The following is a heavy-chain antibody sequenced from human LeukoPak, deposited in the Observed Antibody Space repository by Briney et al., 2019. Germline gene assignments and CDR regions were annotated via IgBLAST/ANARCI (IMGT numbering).Heavy chain of an antibody. CDR3: ARDQDYYDSSGYPS. CDR2: IYYSGST. Sequence: PSETLSLTCTVSGGSIRSGGYYWSWIRQHPGKGLEWIGYIYYSGSTYYNPSLKSRVTISVDTSKNQFSLKLSSVTAADTAVYYCARDQDYYDSSGYPSWGQGTLVTVSS. D-gene: IGHD3-22*01. CDR1: GGSIRSGGYY. V-gene: IGHV4-31*03. J-gene: IGHJ4*02.